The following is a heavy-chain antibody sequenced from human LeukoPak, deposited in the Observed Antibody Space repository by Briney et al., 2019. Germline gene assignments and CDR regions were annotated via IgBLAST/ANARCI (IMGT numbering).Heavy chain of an antibody. Sequence: GGSLRLSCAASGFTFSNAWMSWVRQAPEKGLEWVGRIKSKVNGGTIDYAVPVKGRFTISRDDSKNTLYLQMNSLRTEDTAVYYCTTTVGYSGYDWGYWGQGTLVTVSS. D-gene: IGHD5-12*01. CDR1: GFTFSNAW. V-gene: IGHV3-15*01. CDR2: IKSKVNGGTI. CDR3: TTTVGYSGYDWGY. J-gene: IGHJ4*02.